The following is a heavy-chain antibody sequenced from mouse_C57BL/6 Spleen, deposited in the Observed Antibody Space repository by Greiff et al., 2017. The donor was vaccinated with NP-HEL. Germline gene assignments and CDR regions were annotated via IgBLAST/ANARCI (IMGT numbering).Heavy chain of an antibody. CDR3: AIYGNPFAY. J-gene: IGHJ3*01. CDR1: GYTFTSYW. Sequence: QVQLQQPGAELVMPGASVKLSCKASGYTFTSYWMHWVKQRPGQGLEWIGEIDPSDSYTNYNQKFKGKSTLTVDKSSSTAYMQLSSLTSEDSAVYYCAIYGNPFAYWGQGTLVTVSA. CDR2: IDPSDSYT. V-gene: IGHV1-69*01. D-gene: IGHD2-1*01.